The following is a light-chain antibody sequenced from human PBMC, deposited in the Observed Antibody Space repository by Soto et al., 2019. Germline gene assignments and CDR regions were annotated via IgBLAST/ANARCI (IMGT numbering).Light chain of an antibody. Sequence: QSALTQPASVSGSPVQSITISCTGTSSDVGGYNYVSWYQQHPGNTPKLMIYDVSNRPSGVSNRFSGSKSGNTASLTISGLQAEDEADYYCSSYTSSSTLVFGGGTKLTVL. V-gene: IGLV2-14*01. CDR2: DVS. CDR1: SSDVGGYNY. J-gene: IGLJ2*01. CDR3: SSYTSSSTLV.